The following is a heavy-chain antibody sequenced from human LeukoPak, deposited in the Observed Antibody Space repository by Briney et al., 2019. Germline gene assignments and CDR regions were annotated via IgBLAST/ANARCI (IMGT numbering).Heavy chain of an antibody. V-gene: IGHV3-9*01. D-gene: IGHD5-18*01. J-gene: IGHJ4*02. Sequence: PGGSLRLSCAASGFTFDDYAMHWVRQAPGKGLEWVSGISWNSGSIGYADSVKGRFTISRDNAKNSLYLQMNSLRAEDTALYYCAKVDRDTALWGQGTLVTVSS. CDR3: AKVDRDTAL. CDR1: GFTFDDYA. CDR2: ISWNSGSI.